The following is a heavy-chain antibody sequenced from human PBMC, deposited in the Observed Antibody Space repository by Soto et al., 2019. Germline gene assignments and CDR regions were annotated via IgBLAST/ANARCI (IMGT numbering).Heavy chain of an antibody. D-gene: IGHD2-21*02. CDR1: CGSISSGGYY. CDR2: IYYSGST. V-gene: IGHV4-31*03. J-gene: IGHJ4*02. CDR3: RREICKTCPGLRLFDY. Sequence: SETLSLTCTVSCGSISSGGYYWSWIRQHPGKGLEWIGYIYYSGSTYCNPSLKSRVTISVDTSKNQFSLKLSSVTAADTAVYYCRREICKTCPGLRLFDYCGQGKLFTAS.